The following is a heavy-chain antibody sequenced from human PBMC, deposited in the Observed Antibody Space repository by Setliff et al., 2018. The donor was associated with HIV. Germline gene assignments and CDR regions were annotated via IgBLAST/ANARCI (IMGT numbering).Heavy chain of an antibody. J-gene: IGHJ4*02. Sequence: SETLSLTCNVSAASVGTGAYYWSWIRQSPGKGLEWLGYLYYSGSIDYNPSLKTRASISIDMSKNQFSLKMSSVTAADTAVYFCARGLRTSLVFFDSWGQGILVTVSS. CDR1: AASVGTGAYY. V-gene: IGHV4-61*08. CDR3: ARGLRTSLVFFDS. D-gene: IGHD2-8*01. CDR2: LYYSGSI.